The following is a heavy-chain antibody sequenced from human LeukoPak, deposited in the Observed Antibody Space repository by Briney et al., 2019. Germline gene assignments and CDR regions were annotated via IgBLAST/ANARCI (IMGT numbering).Heavy chain of an antibody. J-gene: IGHJ6*03. CDR2: IYYNGRT. D-gene: IGHD1-26*01. V-gene: IGHV4-31*03. CDR3: ARDLRGSPMDV. Sequence: SQTLSLTCTVSGDSVNSGYHWSWIRQQPGKGLEWIGNIYYNGRTYYKTSLKSRIIISVDMSKNQISLQLSSVTAADTAVYYCARDLRGSPMDVWGKGTPVAVSS. CDR1: GDSVNSGYH.